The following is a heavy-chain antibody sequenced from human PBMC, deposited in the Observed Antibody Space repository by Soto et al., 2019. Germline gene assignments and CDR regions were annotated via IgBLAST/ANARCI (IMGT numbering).Heavy chain of an antibody. CDR1: GGSISSYY. D-gene: IGHD1-26*01. CDR3: ARAPQWEPTYYFDY. Sequence: SETLSLTCTVSGGSISSYYWSWIRQPAGKGLEWIGRIYTSGSTNYNPSLKSRVTMSVDTSKNQFSLKLSSVTAADAAVYYCARAPQWEPTYYFDYWGQGTLVTVSS. CDR2: IYTSGST. V-gene: IGHV4-4*07. J-gene: IGHJ4*02.